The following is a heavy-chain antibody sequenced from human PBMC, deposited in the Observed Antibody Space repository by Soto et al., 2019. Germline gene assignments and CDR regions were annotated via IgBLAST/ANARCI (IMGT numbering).Heavy chain of an antibody. J-gene: IGHJ5*02. CDR3: LGEGGDNWFDP. Sequence: SETLSLTCTVSGGSISSGDYYWSWIRQPPGKGLEWIGYIYYSGSTFYNPSLKNRVTISLDTSKIQFSLKLSSVTAADTAVYYCLGEGGDNWFDPWGQGTLVTVSS. D-gene: IGHD3-16*01. V-gene: IGHV4-30-4*01. CDR2: IYYSGST. CDR1: GGSISSGDYY.